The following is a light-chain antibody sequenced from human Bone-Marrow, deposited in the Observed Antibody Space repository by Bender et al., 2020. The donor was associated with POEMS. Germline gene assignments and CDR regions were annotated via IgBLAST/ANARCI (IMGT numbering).Light chain of an antibody. CDR1: ELPKQH. Sequence: SYELTQSPSVSVSPGQTATITCSGDELPKQHVHWCRQRPGQAPVLVMYKDSQRPSGIPERFSGYVSGTKGILTISGVQAEDEADYYCLSADSSSTWAFGGGTRLTVL. J-gene: IGLJ3*02. CDR3: LSADSSSTWA. CDR2: KDS. V-gene: IGLV3-25*03.